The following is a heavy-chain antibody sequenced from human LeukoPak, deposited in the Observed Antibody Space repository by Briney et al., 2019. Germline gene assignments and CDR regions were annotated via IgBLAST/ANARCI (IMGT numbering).Heavy chain of an antibody. D-gene: IGHD2-2*01. CDR3: ARDIVVVPAAIRRQYCFDY. CDR2: INPNSGGT. V-gene: IGHV1-2*02. J-gene: IGHJ4*02. Sequence: GASVTVSCKASGYTFTGYYMHWVRQAPGQGLEWMGWINPNSGGTNYAQKFQGRVTVTRDTSISTAYMELSRLRSDDTAVYYCARDIVVVPAAIRRQYCFDYWGKGTLVTVSS. CDR1: GYTFTGYY.